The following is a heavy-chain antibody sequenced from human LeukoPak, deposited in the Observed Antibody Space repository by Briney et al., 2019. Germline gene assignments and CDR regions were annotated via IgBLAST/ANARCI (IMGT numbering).Heavy chain of an antibody. D-gene: IGHD2-15*01. J-gene: IGHJ5*01. Sequence: GGSLRLSCAASGFTFGSYAMSWVRQAPGKGLEWVSGISGSGGSTYYADSVKGRFTISRDNSKNTLYLQMKSLRAEDTAVYYCAKDYIVVLVAVSGWFDSWGQGTLVTVSS. CDR3: AKDYIVVLVAVSGWFDS. V-gene: IGHV3-23*01. CDR1: GFTFGSYA. CDR2: ISGSGGST.